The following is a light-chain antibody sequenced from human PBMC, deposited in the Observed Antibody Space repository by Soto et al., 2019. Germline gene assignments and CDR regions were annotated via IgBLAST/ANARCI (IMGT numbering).Light chain of an antibody. J-gene: IGLJ1*01. V-gene: IGLV2-14*03. CDR3: SSYTSRNTYV. CDR2: DVS. CDR1: SSDVGGYKY. Sequence: QSALTQPASVSGSPGQSITISCTGTSSDVGGYKYVSRYQQHPGTAPKFMIYDVSNRPSGISNRFSGSTSGNTASMTISGLQAEDEAAYYCSSYTSRNTYVFGTGTKVTVL.